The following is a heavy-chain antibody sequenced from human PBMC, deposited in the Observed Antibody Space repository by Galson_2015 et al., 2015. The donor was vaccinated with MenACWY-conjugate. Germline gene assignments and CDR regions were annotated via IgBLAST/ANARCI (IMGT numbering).Heavy chain of an antibody. CDR1: GFTFSSYG. J-gene: IGHJ4*02. V-gene: IGHV3-30*18. Sequence: SLRLSCAASGFTFSSYGMHWVRQAPGKGLEWVAVISYDGSNKYYADSVKGRFTISRDNSKNTLYLRMNSLRAEDTAVYYCAKVGAPQPPGIAVAGTEYYFDYWGQGTLVTVSS. CDR2: ISYDGSNK. D-gene: IGHD6-19*01. CDR3: AKVGAPQPPGIAVAGTEYYFDY.